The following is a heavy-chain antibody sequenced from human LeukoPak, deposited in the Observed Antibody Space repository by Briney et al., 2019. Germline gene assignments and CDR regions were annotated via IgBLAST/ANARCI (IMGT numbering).Heavy chain of an antibody. CDR3: ARVFWSGYYQSVWYFDY. Sequence: SETLSLTCTVSGGSISSYYWSWIRQPPGKGLEWIGYIHYSGSTNYNPSLKSRVTISVDTSKNQFSLKLSSVTAADTAVYYCARVFWSGYYQSVWYFDYWGQGTLVTVSS. J-gene: IGHJ4*02. D-gene: IGHD3-3*01. V-gene: IGHV4-59*01. CDR1: GGSISSYY. CDR2: IHYSGST.